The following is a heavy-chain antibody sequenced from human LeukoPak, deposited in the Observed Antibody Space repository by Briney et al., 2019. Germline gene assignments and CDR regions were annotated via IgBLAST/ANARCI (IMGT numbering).Heavy chain of an antibody. J-gene: IGHJ4*02. CDR3: ARGKGYDSSGYLPVTTDY. Sequence: ASVKVSCKASGYTFTSYYMNWVRQAPGQGLEWMGIINPCGGSTSYAQKFQGRVTMTRDMSTSTVYMELSSLRSEDTAVYYCARGKGYDSSGYLPVTTDYWGQGTLVTVSS. V-gene: IGHV1-46*01. D-gene: IGHD3-22*01. CDR1: GYTFTSYY. CDR2: INPCGGST.